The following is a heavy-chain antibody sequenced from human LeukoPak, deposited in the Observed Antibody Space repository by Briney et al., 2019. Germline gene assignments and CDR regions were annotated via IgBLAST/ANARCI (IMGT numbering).Heavy chain of an antibody. V-gene: IGHV1-18*01. Sequence: GASVKVSCKASGHTFTSYGISWVRQAPGQGLEWMRWISAYNGNTNYAQKLQGRVTMTTDTSTSTAYMELRSLRSDDTAVYYCARVRVVVVPAAYYFDYWGQGTLVAVSS. J-gene: IGHJ4*02. CDR2: ISAYNGNT. CDR1: GHTFTSYG. D-gene: IGHD2-2*01. CDR3: ARVRVVVVPAAYYFDY.